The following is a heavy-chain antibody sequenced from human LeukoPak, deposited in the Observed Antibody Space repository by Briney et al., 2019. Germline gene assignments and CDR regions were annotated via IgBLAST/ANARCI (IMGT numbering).Heavy chain of an antibody. J-gene: IGHJ6*02. Sequence: SGTLSLTCAVSGGSISGSNWWSWVRQPPGKGLEWIGEIYHSGSTNYNPSLKSRVTISVDKSKNQFSLKLSSVTAADTAVYYCARGPYYYDSSGYYIPYYGMDVWGQGTTVTVSS. D-gene: IGHD3-22*01. CDR3: ARGPYYYDSSGYYIPYYGMDV. CDR2: IYHSGST. CDR1: GGSISGSNW. V-gene: IGHV4-4*02.